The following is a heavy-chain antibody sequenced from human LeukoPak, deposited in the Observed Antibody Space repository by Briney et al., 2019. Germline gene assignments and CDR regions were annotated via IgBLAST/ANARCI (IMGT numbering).Heavy chain of an antibody. CDR1: GFTFSSYA. J-gene: IGHJ4*02. CDR2: ISGSGGST. Sequence: GGSLRLSCAASGFTFSSYAMSWVRQAPGQGLEWVSAISGSGGSTYYADSVKGRFTISRDNSKNTLYLQMNSLRAEDTAVYYCAKVVRRYCSGGSCYGYWGQGTLVTVSS. CDR3: AKVVRRYCSGGSCYGY. V-gene: IGHV3-23*01. D-gene: IGHD2-15*01.